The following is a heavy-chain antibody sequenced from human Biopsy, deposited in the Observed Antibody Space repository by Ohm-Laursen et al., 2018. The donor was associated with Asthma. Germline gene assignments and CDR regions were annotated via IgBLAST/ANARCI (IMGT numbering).Heavy chain of an antibody. Sequence: SLRLSCAASGFAVSRDHMFWVRQAPGKGLEWVSVIYSGGTSHTADSVKGRFTISRDNPMKRLYLQMSSLTAEDTAVYYCASRGGDFWSGYYMDYWGQGTLVIVSS. CDR2: IYSGGTS. CDR1: GFAVSRDH. D-gene: IGHD3-3*01. V-gene: IGHV3-66*02. CDR3: ASRGGDFWSGYYMDY. J-gene: IGHJ4*02.